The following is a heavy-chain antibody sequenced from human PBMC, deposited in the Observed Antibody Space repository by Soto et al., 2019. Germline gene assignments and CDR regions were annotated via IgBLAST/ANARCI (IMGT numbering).Heavy chain of an antibody. D-gene: IGHD2-2*01. V-gene: IGHV3-7*01. CDR2: IKQDGSEK. J-gene: IGHJ4*02. Sequence: GGSQRVSCAAAGCTFSGYWMSWVRQDPGKGLEWVANIKQDGSEKYYVDSVKGRFTISRDNAKNSLYLQMNSLRAEDTAVYYCARGVRYCSSTSCPYYFDYWGQGTLVTVSS. CDR3: ARGVRYCSSTSCPYYFDY. CDR1: GCTFSGYW.